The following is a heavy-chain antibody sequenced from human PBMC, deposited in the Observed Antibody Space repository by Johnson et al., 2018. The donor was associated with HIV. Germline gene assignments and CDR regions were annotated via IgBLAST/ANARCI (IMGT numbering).Heavy chain of an antibody. V-gene: IGHV3-13*01. J-gene: IGHJ3*02. Sequence: VQLVESGGGLVQPGGSLRLSCAASGFTFDDYGMSWVRQAPGKGLEWVSGIGAAGETHYTDPVKGRFTVSSDNANHSLYLHMNNLRVGDTAVYYCARAYGRGLGYSNSWRDAFDIWGQGTMVTVSS. CDR3: ARAYGRGLGYSNSWRDAFDI. CDR2: IGAAGET. CDR1: GFTFDDYG. D-gene: IGHD6-13*01.